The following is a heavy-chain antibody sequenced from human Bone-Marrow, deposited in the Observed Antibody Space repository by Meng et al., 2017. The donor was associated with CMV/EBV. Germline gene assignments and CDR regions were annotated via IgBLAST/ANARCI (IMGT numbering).Heavy chain of an antibody. Sequence: GESLKISCAASGFSFNSYNMHWVRQAPGKGLEWVSYITSSSSPIYFADSVKGRFTISRDNAKNSLYLQMHSLRAEDTAVYYCARGKPGGPYYFDYWGQGTLVTVFS. CDR1: GFSFNSYN. V-gene: IGHV3-48*04. D-gene: IGHD2-8*02. J-gene: IGHJ4*02. CDR2: ITSSSSPI. CDR3: ARGKPGGPYYFDY.